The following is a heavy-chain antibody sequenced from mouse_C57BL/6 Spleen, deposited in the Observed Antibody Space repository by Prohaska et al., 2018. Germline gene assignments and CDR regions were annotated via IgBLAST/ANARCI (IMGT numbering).Heavy chain of an antibody. Sequence: EVQLLETGGGLVQPGGSRGLSCEGSGFTFSGFWMSWVRQTPGKTLEWIGDINSDDSAINYAPSIKDRFTIVRDNDKSTLYLQMSNVRSEDTATYFCMRYGNYWYFDVWGTGTSVTVSS. V-gene: IGHV11-2*01. CDR3: MRYGNYWYFDV. J-gene: IGHJ1*03. CDR2: INSDDSAI. CDR1: GFTFSGFW. D-gene: IGHD2-1*01.